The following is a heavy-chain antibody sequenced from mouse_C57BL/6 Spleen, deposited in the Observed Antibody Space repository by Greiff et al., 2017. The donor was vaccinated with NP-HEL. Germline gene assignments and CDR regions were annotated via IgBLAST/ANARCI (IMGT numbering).Heavy chain of an antibody. CDR1: GYSITSGYD. V-gene: IGHV3-1*01. D-gene: IGHD1-1*01. CDR2: ISYSGST. J-gene: IGHJ3*01. CDR3: ARGDYYGSRAWFAY. Sequence: ESGPGMVKPSQSLSLTCTVTGYSITSGYDWHWIRHFPGNKLEWMGYISYSGSTNYNPSLKSRISITHDTSKNHFFLKLNSVTTEDTATYYCARGDYYGSRAWFAYWGQGTLVTVSA.